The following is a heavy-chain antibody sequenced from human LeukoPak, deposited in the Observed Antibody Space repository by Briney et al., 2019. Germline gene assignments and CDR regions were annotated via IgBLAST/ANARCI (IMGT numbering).Heavy chain of an antibody. CDR1: GGSFSGYY. V-gene: IGHV4-34*01. J-gene: IGHJ4*02. Sequence: SETLSLTCAVYGGSFSGYYWSWIRQPPGKGLEWIGEINHSGSTNYNPSLKSRVTISVDTSKNQFSLKLSSVTAADTAVYYCATPAGGYSGYVPFDYWGQGTLVTVSS. CDR3: ATPAGGYSGYVPFDY. CDR2: INHSGST. D-gene: IGHD5-12*01.